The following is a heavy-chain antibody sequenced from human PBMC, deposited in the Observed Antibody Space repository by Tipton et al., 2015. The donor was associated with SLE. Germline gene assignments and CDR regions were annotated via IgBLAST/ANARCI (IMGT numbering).Heavy chain of an antibody. V-gene: IGHV4-30-2*01. CDR2: IYHSGST. CDR3: ARVTGEDYDAFDI. J-gene: IGHJ3*02. CDR1: GGSISSGGYS. Sequence: TLSLTCAVSGGSISSGGYSWSWIRQPPGKGLEWIGYIYHSGSTYYNPSLKSRVTISVDRSKNQFSLKLSSVTAADTAVYYCARVTGEDYDAFDIWGQGTMLTVSS. D-gene: IGHD7-27*01.